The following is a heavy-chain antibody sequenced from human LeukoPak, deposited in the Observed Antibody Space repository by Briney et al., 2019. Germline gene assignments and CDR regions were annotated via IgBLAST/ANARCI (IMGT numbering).Heavy chain of an antibody. V-gene: IGHV3-23*01. D-gene: IGHD6-19*01. CDR1: GFTFSSYA. CDR3: ARGGLGSAFDN. Sequence: GGSLRLSCAASGFTFSSYALSWVRQAPGKGLECVSAISSSGGSTYSADSLKGRFTISRDNSKNTLYLQVNSLRTDDTAVFYCARGGLGSAFDNWGQGTLVTVSS. CDR2: ISSSGGST. J-gene: IGHJ4*02.